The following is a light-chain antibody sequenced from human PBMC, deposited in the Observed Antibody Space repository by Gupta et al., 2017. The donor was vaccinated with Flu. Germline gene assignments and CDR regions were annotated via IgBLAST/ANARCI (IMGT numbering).Light chain of an antibody. Sequence: QSLLTQPPSSSGPPGQRVTISCSGSNSNIGRNTLSWYQQLPGAAPKLIIQNDNQRPSGVPVRFSGSKAGTSASLTISGLQSEDEGDFYCATCDDSLNGQVFGGGTRVTVL. V-gene: IGLV1-44*01. CDR1: NSNIGRNT. CDR3: ATCDDSLNGQV. J-gene: IGLJ3*02. CDR2: NDN.